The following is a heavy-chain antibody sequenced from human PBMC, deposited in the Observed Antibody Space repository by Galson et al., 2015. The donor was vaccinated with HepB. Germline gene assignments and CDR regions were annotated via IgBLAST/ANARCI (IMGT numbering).Heavy chain of an antibody. D-gene: IGHD5-18*01. CDR2: ISGFGENT. Sequence: SLRLSCAASGFTFSSYSINWVRQAPRKGLEWVSTISGFGENTYYADSVKGRFTVSRDNSRNMVYLQMNSLGAEDTAIFYCAKGGHYSPFDPWGQGTLVTVSS. V-gene: IGHV3-23*01. CDR3: AKGGHYSPFDP. J-gene: IGHJ5*02. CDR1: GFTFSSYS.